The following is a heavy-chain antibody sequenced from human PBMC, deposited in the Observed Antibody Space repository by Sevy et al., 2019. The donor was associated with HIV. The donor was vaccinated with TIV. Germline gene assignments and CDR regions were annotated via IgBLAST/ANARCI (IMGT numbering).Heavy chain of an antibody. CDR2: CNHSGST. CDR3: ARTNTCSGGSCYSGPLGY. Sequence: SETLSLTCAVYGGSFSGYYWSWIRQPPGKGLEWIGVCNHSGSTNYNPSLKSRVTMSVDTSKNQFSLKLSSVTAADTAVYYCARTNTCSGGSCYSGPLGYWGQGTLVTVSS. V-gene: IGHV4-34*01. J-gene: IGHJ4*02. CDR1: GGSFSGYY. D-gene: IGHD2-15*01.